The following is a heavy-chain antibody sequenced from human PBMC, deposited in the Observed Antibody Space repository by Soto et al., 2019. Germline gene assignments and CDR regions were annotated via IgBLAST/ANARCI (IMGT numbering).Heavy chain of an antibody. J-gene: IGHJ4*02. CDR3: ARDRGYSSSHYGYDY. D-gene: IGHD6-13*01. Sequence: GAPVKVSCKASGYTFTSYGISWVRQAPGQGLEWMGWISAYNGNTNYAQKPQGRVTMTTDTSTSTAYMELRSLRSDDTAVYYCARDRGYSSSHYGYDYWGQGTLDTVSS. CDR2: ISAYNGNT. CDR1: GYTFTSYG. V-gene: IGHV1-18*01.